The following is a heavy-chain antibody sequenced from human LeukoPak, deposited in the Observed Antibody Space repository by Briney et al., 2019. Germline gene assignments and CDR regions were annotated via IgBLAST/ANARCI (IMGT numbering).Heavy chain of an antibody. J-gene: IGHJ4*02. Sequence: SETLSLACTVSGGSISSSTYYWGWIRQPPGKGLEWIGSIYYSGGTYYNPSLKSRVTISVDTSKNQFSLKLSSVTAADTAVYYCARDENGITGRIDYWGQGTLVTVSS. CDR1: GGSISSSTYY. CDR3: ARDENGITGRIDY. D-gene: IGHD1-20*01. V-gene: IGHV4-39*07. CDR2: IYYSGGT.